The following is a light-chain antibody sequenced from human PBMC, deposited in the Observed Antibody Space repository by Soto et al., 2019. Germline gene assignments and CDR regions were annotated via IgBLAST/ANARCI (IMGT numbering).Light chain of an antibody. CDR2: AAS. Sequence: DRQQNQNPSSLSASIGARGTIPCRASQGIRNSLAWYQQKPGKIPNILIYAASTLQSGVPSRFSGSGSGTFFTLTISSMKPEDVATDYCQKYISPPYTFGPGTKVDI. CDR1: QGIRNS. V-gene: IGKV1-27*01. J-gene: IGKJ3*01. CDR3: QKYISPPYT.